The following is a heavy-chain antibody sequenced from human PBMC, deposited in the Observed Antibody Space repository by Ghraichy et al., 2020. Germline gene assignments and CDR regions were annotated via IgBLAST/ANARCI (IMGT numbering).Heavy chain of an antibody. CDR3: AREYSSSLHRWFDP. J-gene: IGHJ5*02. Sequence: GGSLRLSCAASGFTVSSNYMSWVRQAPGKGLEWVSVIYSGGSTYYADSVKGRFTISRDNSKNTLYLQMNSLRAEDTAVYYCAREYSSSLHRWFDPWGQGTLVTVSS. D-gene: IGHD6-6*01. V-gene: IGHV3-66*02. CDR1: GFTVSSNY. CDR2: IYSGGST.